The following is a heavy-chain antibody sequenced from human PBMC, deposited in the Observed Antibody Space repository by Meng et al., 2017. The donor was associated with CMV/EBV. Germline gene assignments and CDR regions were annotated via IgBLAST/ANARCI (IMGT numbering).Heavy chain of an antibody. CDR2: INHSGST. D-gene: IGHD2-2*01. CDR3: ARGRYCSSTSCTYYYYGMDV. CDR1: GGSFSGYY. J-gene: IGHJ6*02. V-gene: IGHV4-34*01. Sequence: SETLSLTCAVYGGSFSGYYWSWIRQPPGKGLEWIGEINHSGSTNYNPSLKSRVTISVDTSKNQFSLKLSSVTAADTAVYYRARGRYCSSTSCTYYYYGMDVWGQGTTVTVSS.